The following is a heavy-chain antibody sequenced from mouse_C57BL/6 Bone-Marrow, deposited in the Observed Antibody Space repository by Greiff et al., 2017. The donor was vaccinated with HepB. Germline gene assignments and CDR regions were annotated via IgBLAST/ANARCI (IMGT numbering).Heavy chain of an antibody. CDR1: GYTFTSYG. V-gene: IGHV1-81*01. CDR3: ARKDYGSSPWWYFDV. D-gene: IGHD1-1*01. Sequence: VQRVESGAELARPGASVKLSCKASGYTFTSYGISWVKQRTGQGLEWIGEIYPRSGNTYYNEKFKGKATLTADKSSSTAYMELRSLTSEGSAVYFCARKDYGSSPWWYFDVWGTGTTVTVSS. J-gene: IGHJ1*03. CDR2: IYPRSGNT.